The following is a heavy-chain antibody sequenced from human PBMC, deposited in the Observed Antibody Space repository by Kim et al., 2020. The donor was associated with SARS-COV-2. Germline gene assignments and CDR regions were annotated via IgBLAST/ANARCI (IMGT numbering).Heavy chain of an antibody. Sequence: GGSLRLSCAASGFTFSSYAMSWVRQAPGKGLEWVSAISGSGGSTYYADSVKGRFTISRDNSKNTLYLQMNSLRAEDTAVYYCAKPSGWYSDYYYYGMDVWGQGTTVTVSS. D-gene: IGHD6-19*01. V-gene: IGHV3-23*01. J-gene: IGHJ6*02. CDR2: ISGSGGST. CDR1: GFTFSSYA. CDR3: AKPSGWYSDYYYYGMDV.